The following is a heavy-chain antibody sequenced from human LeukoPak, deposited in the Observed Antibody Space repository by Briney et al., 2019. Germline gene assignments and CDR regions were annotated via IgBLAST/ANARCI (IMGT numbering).Heavy chain of an antibody. Sequence: SETLSLTCTVSGGSISSSSYYWGWIRQPPGKGLEWIGSIYYSGSTYYNPSLKSRVTISVDTSKNQFSLKLSSVTAADTAVYYCASEAVSYCSGGSCYSDWSDPWGQGTLVTVSS. CDR2: IYYSGST. CDR3: ASEAVSYCSGGSCYSDWSDP. CDR1: GGSISSSSYY. V-gene: IGHV4-39*01. D-gene: IGHD2-15*01. J-gene: IGHJ5*02.